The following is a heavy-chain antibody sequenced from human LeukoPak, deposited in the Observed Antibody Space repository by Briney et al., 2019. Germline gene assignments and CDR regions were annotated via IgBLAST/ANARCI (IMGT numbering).Heavy chain of an antibody. CDR1: GYTFTSYG. V-gene: IGHV1-18*01. CDR2: ISAYNGNT. J-gene: IGHJ6*02. CDR3: ARDPSSYDSSGYYYYYGMDV. D-gene: IGHD3-22*01. Sequence: GASVKVSCKASGYTFTSYGISWVRRAPGQGLEWMGWISAYNGNTNYAQKLQGRVTMTTDTSTSTAYMELRSLRSDGTAVYYCARDPSSYDSSGYYYYYGMDVWGQGTTVTVSS.